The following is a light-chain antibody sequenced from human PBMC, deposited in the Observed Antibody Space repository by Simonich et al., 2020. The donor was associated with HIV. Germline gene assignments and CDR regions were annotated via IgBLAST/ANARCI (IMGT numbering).Light chain of an antibody. CDR1: QSISSW. CDR2: KAS. CDR3: QQYNSYSQM. J-gene: IGKJ1*01. V-gene: IGKV1-5*03. Sequence: DIQMTQSPSTLSAAVGDRVTIPCRASQSISSWLAWYQEKPGKAHKLLIYKASSLESGVPSRFSGSGSGTEFTLTISSLQPDDFATYYCQQYNSYSQMFGQGTRVEIK.